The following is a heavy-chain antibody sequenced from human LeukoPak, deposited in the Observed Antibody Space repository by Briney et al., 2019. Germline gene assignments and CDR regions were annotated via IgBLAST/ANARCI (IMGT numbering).Heavy chain of an antibody. J-gene: IGHJ4*02. D-gene: IGHD6-13*01. V-gene: IGHV1-69*01. CDR2: IIPIFGTA. CDR1: GGTFSSYA. CDR3: ARDKKPNAKLAAAGQYYFDY. Sequence: GASVKVSCKASGGTFSSYAISWVRQAPGQGLEWMGGIIPIFGTANYAQKFQGRVTITADESTSTAYMELSSLRSEDTAVYYCARDKKPNAKLAAAGQYYFDYWGQGTLVTVSS.